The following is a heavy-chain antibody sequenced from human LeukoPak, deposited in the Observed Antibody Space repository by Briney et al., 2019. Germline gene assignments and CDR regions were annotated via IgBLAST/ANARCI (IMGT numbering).Heavy chain of an antibody. V-gene: IGHV4-4*07. CDR3: ARGSGYYYYYGMEV. D-gene: IGHD3-10*01. Sequence: NSSETLSLTCTVSGGSISNHYWSWIQQPAGKGLEWIGRIYTSGSTNYHPSLKSRVTVSVDTSKNQFSLKLSSVSAADTAVYYCARGSGYYYYYGMEVWGQGTTVTVSS. CDR2: IYTSGST. CDR1: GGSISNHY. J-gene: IGHJ6*02.